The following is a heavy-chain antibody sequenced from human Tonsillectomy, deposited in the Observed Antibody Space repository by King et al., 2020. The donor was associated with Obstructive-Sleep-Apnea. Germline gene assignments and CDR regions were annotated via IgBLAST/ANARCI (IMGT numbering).Heavy chain of an antibody. D-gene: IGHD2-15*01. CDR1: GFTFNNAW. V-gene: IGHV3-15*01. CDR3: TTGFWAGSGGG. J-gene: IGHJ4*02. CDR2: IKSKTDGGTT. Sequence: EVQLVESGGGLVKPGGSLRLSCAASGFTFNNAWMSWGRQAPGKGLEWVGCIKSKTDGGTTDYAAPVKGRFTISRDDSKNTLYLKMNSLKTEDTAVYYCTTGFWAGSGGGWGQGPLVTVSS.